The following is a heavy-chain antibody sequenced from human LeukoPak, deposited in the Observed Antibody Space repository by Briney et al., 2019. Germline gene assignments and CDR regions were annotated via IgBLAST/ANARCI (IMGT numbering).Heavy chain of an antibody. J-gene: IGHJ4*02. V-gene: IGHV3-33*01. Sequence: GRSLRLSCAASGFTFSSYGMHWVRQAPGKGLEWVAVIWYDGSNKCYADSVKGRFTISRDNSKNTLYLQMNSLRAEDTAVYYCARDLRRGTFDYWGQGTLVTVSS. CDR2: IWYDGSNK. D-gene: IGHD1-1*01. CDR1: GFTFSSYG. CDR3: ARDLRRGTFDY.